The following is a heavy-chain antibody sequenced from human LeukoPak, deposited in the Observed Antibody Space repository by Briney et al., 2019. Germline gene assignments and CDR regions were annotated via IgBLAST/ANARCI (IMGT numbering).Heavy chain of an antibody. J-gene: IGHJ4*02. CDR2: IYYSGST. CDR3: ARSSYDSSGYYYYFDF. CDR1: SGSISSYY. Sequence: SETLSLTCTVSSGSISSYYWSWIRQPPGKGLEWIGYIYYSGSTNYNPSLKSRVTISVDTSKNQFSLKLNSVTAADTAVYYCARSSYDSSGYYYYFDFWGQGTLVTVSS. V-gene: IGHV4-59*01. D-gene: IGHD3-22*01.